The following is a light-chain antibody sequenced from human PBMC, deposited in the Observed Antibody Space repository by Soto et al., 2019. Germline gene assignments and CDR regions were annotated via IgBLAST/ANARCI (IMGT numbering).Light chain of an antibody. V-gene: IGKV3-11*01. Sequence: EIVLTQSPATLSLSPGERATLSFRASQSVNSYLAWYQHKPGQSPRLLIYDASIRATGIPARFSGSGSGTDFTLTISSLEPEDFAVYYCQQRSNWITFGGGTKVEIK. CDR1: QSVNSY. CDR2: DAS. J-gene: IGKJ4*01. CDR3: QQRSNWIT.